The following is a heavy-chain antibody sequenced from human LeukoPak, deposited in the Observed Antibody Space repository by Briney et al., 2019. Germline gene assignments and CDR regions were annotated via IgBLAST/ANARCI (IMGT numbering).Heavy chain of an antibody. J-gene: IGHJ4*02. D-gene: IGHD2-2*01. CDR2: ISYDGRNK. Sequence: GGSLRLSCAASGFTFSSYAMSWVRQAPGKGLEWVAVISYDGRNKHYPDSVKGRFTISRDISTDTLWLQMDSLRTEDTAVYYCAKGPLRGTAAAIDYWGQGTLVTVSS. CDR3: AKGPLRGTAAAIDY. V-gene: IGHV3-30*18. CDR1: GFTFSSYA.